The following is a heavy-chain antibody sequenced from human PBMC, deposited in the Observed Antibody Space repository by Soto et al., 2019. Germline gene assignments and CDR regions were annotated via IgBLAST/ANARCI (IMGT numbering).Heavy chain of an antibody. CDR2: ISSSSSYT. J-gene: IGHJ5*02. V-gene: IGHV3-11*06. CDR1: GFTFSDYY. D-gene: IGHD3-3*01. CDR3: ARSGVFFNWFDP. Sequence: VQLVASGGGLVKPGGSLRLSCAASGFTFSDYYMSWIRQAPGKGLEWVSYISSSSSYTNYADSVKGRFTISRDNAKNSLYLQMNSLRAEDTAVYYCARSGVFFNWFDPWGQGTLVTVSS.